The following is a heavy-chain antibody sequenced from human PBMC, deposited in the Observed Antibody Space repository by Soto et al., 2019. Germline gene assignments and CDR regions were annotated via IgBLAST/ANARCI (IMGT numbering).Heavy chain of an antibody. J-gene: IGHJ4*02. CDR1: GGTFRSYA. CDR3: ARGLRFLEVWYFDY. D-gene: IGHD3-3*01. Sequence: SVKVSCKASGGTFRSYAISWVRQAPGQGLEWMGGIIPIFGTANYAQKLQGRVTMTTDTSTSTAYMELRSLRSDDTAVYYCARGLRFLEVWYFDYWGQGTLVTVSS. V-gene: IGHV1-69*05. CDR2: IIPIFGTA.